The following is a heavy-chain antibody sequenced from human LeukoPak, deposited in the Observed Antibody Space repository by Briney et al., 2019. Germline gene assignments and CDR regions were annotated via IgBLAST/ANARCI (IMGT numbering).Heavy chain of an antibody. V-gene: IGHV3-30*02. CDR3: ATRAGVLRYFDWLKPDAFDI. CDR2: IRYDGSNK. CDR1: GFTFSSYG. Sequence: AGGSLRLSCAASGFTFSSYGIHWARQAPGKGLEWVAFIRYDGSNKYYTDSVKGRFTISRDNSKNTLYLQMNSLRAEDTAVYYCATRAGVLRYFDWLKPDAFDIWGQGTMVTVSS. D-gene: IGHD3-9*01. J-gene: IGHJ3*02.